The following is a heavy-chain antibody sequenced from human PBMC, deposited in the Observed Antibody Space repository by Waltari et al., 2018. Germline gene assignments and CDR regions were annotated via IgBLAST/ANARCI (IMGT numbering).Heavy chain of an antibody. V-gene: IGHV4-34*01. CDR3: ARLNRYCSGGSCYSGFDY. CDR2: INHSGST. J-gene: IGHJ4*02. Sequence: QVQLQESGPGLVKPSETLSLTCAVYGGSFSGYYWSWIRQPPGKGLEWIGEINHSGSTNYNPSLKSRVTISVDTSKNQFSLKLSSVTAADTAVYYCARLNRYCSGGSCYSGFDYWGQGTLVTVSS. D-gene: IGHD2-15*01. CDR1: GGSFSGYY.